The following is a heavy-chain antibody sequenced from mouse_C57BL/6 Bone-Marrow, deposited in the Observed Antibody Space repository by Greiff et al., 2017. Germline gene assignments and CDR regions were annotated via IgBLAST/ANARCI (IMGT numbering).Heavy chain of an antibody. V-gene: IGHV5-4*01. Sequence: EVMLVESGGGLVKPGGSLKLSCAASGFTFISYAMSWVRQTPEKRLEWVATISDGGSYTYYPDNVKGRFTISRDNAKNNLYLQMSHLKSEDTAMYYCAREVPYYYGSSPFDYWGQGTTLTVSP. CDR2: ISDGGSYT. J-gene: IGHJ2*01. CDR1: GFTFISYA. D-gene: IGHD1-1*01. CDR3: AREVPYYYGSSPFDY.